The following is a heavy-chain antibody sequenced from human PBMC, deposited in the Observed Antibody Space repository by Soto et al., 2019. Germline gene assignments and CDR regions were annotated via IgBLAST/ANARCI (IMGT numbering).Heavy chain of an antibody. CDR1: GFSLSSYV. CDR2: ITGSGGNT. Sequence: GGSFSSCFAASGFSLSSYVMSWVRQAPGKVLEWVSTITGSGGNTFYADSVKGRFTVSRDNSSNTLFLQMASLRAGDTAIYYCAKGEDNYDVLTCHSSYFDYWGQVTLIPVST. V-gene: IGHV3-23*01. D-gene: IGHD3-9*01. CDR3: AKGEDNYDVLTCHSSYFDY. J-gene: IGHJ4*02.